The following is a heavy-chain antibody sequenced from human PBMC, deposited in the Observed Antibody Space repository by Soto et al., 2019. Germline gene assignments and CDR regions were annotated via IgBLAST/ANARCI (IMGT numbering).Heavy chain of an antibody. CDR3: ARIGVSSRHESPDFDS. CDR2: ISGFNGNT. D-gene: IGHD3-16*01. J-gene: IGHJ4*02. V-gene: IGHV1-18*01. Sequence: QVQLVQSGAEVKKPGASVKVSCKASGYTFNFYGITWVRQAPGQGLEWMGWISGFNGNTNYAADLQGRVTMTTDTSPSPAHLELRGLRSVDTDVYYCARIGVSSRHESPDFDSWGQGTLVTVSS. CDR1: GYTFNFYG.